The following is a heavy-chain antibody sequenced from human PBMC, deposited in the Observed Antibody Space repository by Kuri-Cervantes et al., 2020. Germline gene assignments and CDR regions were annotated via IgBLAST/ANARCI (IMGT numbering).Heavy chain of an antibody. V-gene: IGHV3-23*01. D-gene: IGHD3-9*01. CDR3: AKGVTPGLRYFDWLSDY. Sequence: GGSLRLSCAASGFTFDDYAIHWVRQTPGKGLEWVSAISGSGGSTYYADSVKGRFTISRDNSKNTLYLQMNSLRAEDTAVYYCAKGVTPGLRYFDWLSDYWGQGTLVTVSS. CDR1: GFTFDDYA. J-gene: IGHJ4*02. CDR2: ISGSGGST.